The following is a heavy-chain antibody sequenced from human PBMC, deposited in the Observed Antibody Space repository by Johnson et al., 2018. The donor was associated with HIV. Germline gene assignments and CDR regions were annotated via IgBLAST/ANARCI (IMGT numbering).Heavy chain of an antibody. CDR2: INWNGGSA. D-gene: IGHD2-15*01. Sequence: EVQLVESGGGVVRPGGSLRLSCATSGFTFDDYGMSWVRQAPGKGLEWVSGINWNGGSAGYADSVKGRFTISRDNAKNSLYLQMNSLRAVDTALYYCARVFIVVVLAAEIDAFDIWGQGTMVTVSS. J-gene: IGHJ3*02. V-gene: IGHV3-20*04. CDR1: GFTFDDYG. CDR3: ARVFIVVVLAAEIDAFDI.